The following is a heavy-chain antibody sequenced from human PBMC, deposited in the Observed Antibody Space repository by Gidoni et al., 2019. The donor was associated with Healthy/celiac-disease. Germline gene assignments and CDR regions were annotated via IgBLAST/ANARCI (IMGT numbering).Heavy chain of an antibody. CDR2: ISYDGSNK. CDR1: GFPFSSYG. V-gene: IGHV3-30*18. Sequence: QVQLVQSGGGVVKPGRSLRLACAASGFPFSSYGMHWVRQAPGKGLEWVAVISYDGSNKYYADSLKGRFTISRDNSKNTLYLQMNSLRAEDTAVYYCAKDGGAEWELQAFDIWGQGTMVTVSS. CDR3: AKDGGAEWELQAFDI. D-gene: IGHD1-26*01. J-gene: IGHJ3*02.